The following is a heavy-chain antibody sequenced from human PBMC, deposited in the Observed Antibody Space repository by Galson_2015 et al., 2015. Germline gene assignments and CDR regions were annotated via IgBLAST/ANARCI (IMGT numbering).Heavy chain of an antibody. D-gene: IGHD4-23*01. V-gene: IGHV5-10-1*01. CDR3: ARRALYGGNSGHYYYGMDV. Sequence: QSGAEVKKPGESLRISCKGSGYSFTSYWISWVRQMPGKGLEWMGRIDPSDSYTNYSPSFQGHVTISADKSISTAYLQWSSLKASDTAMYYCARRALYGGNSGHYYYGMDVWGQGTTVTVSS. CDR2: IDPSDSYT. CDR1: GYSFTSYW. J-gene: IGHJ6*02.